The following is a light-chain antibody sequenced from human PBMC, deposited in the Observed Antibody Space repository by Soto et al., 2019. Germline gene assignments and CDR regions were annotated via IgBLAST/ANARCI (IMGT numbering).Light chain of an antibody. CDR1: SSNIGAGYD. CDR3: QSKNSNMRGGDV. V-gene: IGLV1-40*01. J-gene: IGLJ1*01. CDR2: GNS. Sequence: QSVLTQPPSVSGAPGQRVTISCTGSSSNIGAGYDVHWYQQLPGTAPKLLIYGNSNRPSGVPDRFSGSKSGTSASLAIPGLKAEEEAVYFGQSKNSNMRGGDVFGIGTKAPFL.